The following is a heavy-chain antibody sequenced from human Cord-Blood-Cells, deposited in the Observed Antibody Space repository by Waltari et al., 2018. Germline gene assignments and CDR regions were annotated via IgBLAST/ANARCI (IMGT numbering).Heavy chain of an antibody. V-gene: IGHV4-34*01. CDR3: ARSSSSDAFDI. Sequence: QVQLQPWGAGLLKPSETLSLTCAVYGGSFSGYYWSWIRQPPGKGLEWIGEINHSGSTNYNPSLKSRVTISVDTSKNQFSLKLSSVTAADTAVYYCARSSSSDAFDIWGQGTMVTVSS. CDR2: INHSGST. D-gene: IGHD6-13*01. J-gene: IGHJ3*02. CDR1: GGSFSGYY.